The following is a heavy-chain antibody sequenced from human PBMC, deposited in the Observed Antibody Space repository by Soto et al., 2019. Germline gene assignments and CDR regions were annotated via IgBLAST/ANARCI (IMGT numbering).Heavy chain of an antibody. J-gene: IGHJ3*02. CDR3: ARQKEDVVVITVTLPDGFDI. CDR1: GYSFSSYW. Sequence: GESLKISCKGSGYSFSSYWIGWVRQMPGKGLEWMGSIYPGDSDTRYSPSFQGQVTISADKSISTAYLQWSSLKASDTAMYYCARQKEDVVVITVTLPDGFDIWGQGTMVTVSS. D-gene: IGHD3-22*01. V-gene: IGHV5-51*01. CDR2: IYPGDSDT.